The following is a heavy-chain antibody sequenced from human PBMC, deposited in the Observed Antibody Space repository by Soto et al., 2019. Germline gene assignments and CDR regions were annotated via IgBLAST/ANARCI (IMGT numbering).Heavy chain of an antibody. CDR3: ARDRLRGYDSSGFYS. V-gene: IGHV1-69*13. CDR1: GGTFSSYA. J-gene: IGHJ4*02. D-gene: IGHD3-22*01. CDR2: IIPIFGTA. Sequence: SVKVSCKASGGTFSSYAISWVRQAPGQGLEWMGGIIPIFGTANYAQNFQGRVTITADESTSTAYMELSSLRSEDTAVYYCARDRLRGYDSSGFYSWGQGTMVTVSS.